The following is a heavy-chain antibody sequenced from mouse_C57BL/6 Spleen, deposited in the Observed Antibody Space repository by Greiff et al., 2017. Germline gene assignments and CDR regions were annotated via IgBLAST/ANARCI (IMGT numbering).Heavy chain of an antibody. CDR1: GYAFSSSW. V-gene: IGHV1-82*01. CDR2: IYPGDGDT. D-gene: IGHD1-1*01. Sequence: VQLQQSGPELVKPGASVKISCKASGYAFSSSWMNWVKQRPGKGLEWIGRIYPGDGDTNYNGKFKGKATLTADKSSSTAYMQLSSLTSEDSAVYFCARFITTGVGDYWGQGTTLTVSS. CDR3: ARFITTGVGDY. J-gene: IGHJ2*01.